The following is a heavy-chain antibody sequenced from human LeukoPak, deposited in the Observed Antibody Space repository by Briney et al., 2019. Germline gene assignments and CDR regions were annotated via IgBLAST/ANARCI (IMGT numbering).Heavy chain of an antibody. CDR3: ARQGGTVTLDY. V-gene: IGHV5-51*01. D-gene: IGHD2-15*01. CDR2: ISPVDSDT. Sequence: PGGSLRLSCAASGFTFSTYSMNWVRHAPGKGLEWVGIISPVDSDTRFSPSFQGQVTISADKSISTAFLQWSNLKASDTAIYYCARQGGTVTLDYWGQGTLVIVSS. J-gene: IGHJ4*02. CDR1: GFTFSTYS.